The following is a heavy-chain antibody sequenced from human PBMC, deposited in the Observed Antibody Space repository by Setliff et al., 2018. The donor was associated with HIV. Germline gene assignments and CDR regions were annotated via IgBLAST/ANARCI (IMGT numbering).Heavy chain of an antibody. D-gene: IGHD3-22*01. J-gene: IGHJ1*01. CDR1: GYTFTDYY. CDR3: ASAGGSSYLYHSRGSEYFQY. V-gene: IGHV1-2*06. Sequence: GASVKVSCKTSGYTFTDYYMHWVRQAPGQELGWMGRINPNSGGTNYAQKFQGRVTMTRDTSISTAYMELSSLRSEDTAVYYCASAGGSSYLYHSRGSEYFQYWGQGALVTVSS. CDR2: INPNSGGT.